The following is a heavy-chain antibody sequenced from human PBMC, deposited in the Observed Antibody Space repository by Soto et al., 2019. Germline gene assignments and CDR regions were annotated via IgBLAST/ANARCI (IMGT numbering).Heavy chain of an antibody. CDR3: ARATYDSSTYYLDY. CDR1: GASISGGDYY. Sequence: QVQLQESGPGLVKPSQTLSLTCTVSGASISGGDYYWTWIRQPPGKGLEWIGSIYYTGNTYSNPSLESRLSISVDPSNNQFALRLTSVTAPATAIYYCARATYDSSTYYLDYWGQGTRVTVSS. CDR2: IYYTGNT. V-gene: IGHV4-30-4*01. J-gene: IGHJ4*02. D-gene: IGHD3-22*01.